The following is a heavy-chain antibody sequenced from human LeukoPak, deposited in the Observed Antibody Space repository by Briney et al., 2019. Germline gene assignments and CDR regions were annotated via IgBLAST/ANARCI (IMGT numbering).Heavy chain of an antibody. CDR1: GYTFIDYY. D-gene: IGHD1-14*01. J-gene: IGHJ4*02. CDR3: ARDLPSTPNSELDY. Sequence: GASVKVSCKSSGYTFIDYYIHWVRQAPGQGLEWMGRINPHSGGTNAAQTFQGRVTMTRDTSISTAYMELNRLTSDDTAVYYCARDLPSTPNSELDYWGQGTLVTVSS. CDR2: INPHSGGT. V-gene: IGHV1-2*06.